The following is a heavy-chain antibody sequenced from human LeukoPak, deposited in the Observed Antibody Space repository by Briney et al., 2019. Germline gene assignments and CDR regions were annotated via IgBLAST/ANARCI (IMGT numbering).Heavy chain of an antibody. CDR2: INPNSGGT. CDR3: ARTLIDDDIVTTYYGNGFDI. V-gene: IGHV1-2*02. Sequence: VASVKVSCKASGYTFTGYYMHWVRQAPGQGLEWMGWINPNSGGTKYAQKFQGRVTMTRDTSISTAYMELSRLRSDDTAVYYCARTLIDDDIVTTYYGNGFDIWGQGTMVTVSS. J-gene: IGHJ3*02. CDR1: GYTFTGYY. D-gene: IGHD3-9*01.